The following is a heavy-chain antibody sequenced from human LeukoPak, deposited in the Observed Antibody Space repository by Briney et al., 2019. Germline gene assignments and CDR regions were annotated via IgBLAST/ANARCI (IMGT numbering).Heavy chain of an antibody. CDR2: ISAYNGNT. CDR3: ARDTQLSGWFDP. Sequence: ASVKVSCKASGYTFTGYYMHWVRQAPGQGLEWMGWISAYNGNTNYAQKLQGRVTMTTDTSTSTAYMELRSLRSDDTAVYYCARDTQLSGWFDPWGQGTLVTVSS. V-gene: IGHV1-18*04. J-gene: IGHJ5*02. CDR1: GYTFTGYY. D-gene: IGHD5-18*01.